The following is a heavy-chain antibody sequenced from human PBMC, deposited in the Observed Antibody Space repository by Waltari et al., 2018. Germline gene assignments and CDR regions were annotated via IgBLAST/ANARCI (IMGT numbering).Heavy chain of an antibody. Sequence: EVHLVQSGAEVKRPGATVKLYCKASGYTFTEYYLHWVRQAPGKGLEWMGHVDPEDGETEISDKFQGRVAMTADTSTETAYIEVRSLTSDDMAVYYCATKMSDQWLREWGQGTLVTVSS. J-gene: IGHJ1*01. CDR1: GYTFTEYY. CDR3: ATKMSDQWLRE. CDR2: VDPEDGET. D-gene: IGHD6-19*01. V-gene: IGHV1-69-2*01.